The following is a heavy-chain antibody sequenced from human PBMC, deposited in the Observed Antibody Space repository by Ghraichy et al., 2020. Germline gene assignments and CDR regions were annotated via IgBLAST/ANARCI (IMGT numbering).Heavy chain of an antibody. J-gene: IGHJ6*03. Sequence: SCTVSGGSISSSGYSWVWIRQPPGKGLEWIGNIYYSGNTYYNPSLKSRVTISVDTSKNQFSLKLSSVTAADTAVYYCARLGGFDYYMDVWGKGTTVTVSS. D-gene: IGHD3-16*01. CDR2: IYYSGNT. CDR1: GGSISSSGYS. V-gene: IGHV4-39*01. CDR3: ARLGGFDYYMDV.